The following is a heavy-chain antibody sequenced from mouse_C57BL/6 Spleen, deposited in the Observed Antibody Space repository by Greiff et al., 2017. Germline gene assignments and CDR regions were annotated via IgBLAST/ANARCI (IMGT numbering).Heavy chain of an antibody. CDR2: SRNKANDYTT. CDR3: ARAPYSNSFDY. D-gene: IGHD2-5*01. CDR1: GFTFSDFY. J-gene: IGHJ2*01. V-gene: IGHV7-1*01. Sequence: EVKVVESGGGLVQSGRSLRLSCATSGFTFSDFYMEWVRQAPGQGLEWIAASRNKANDYTTEYSASVKGRFIVSRDTSQSILYLQMNALRAEDTAIYYCARAPYSNSFDYWGQGTTLTVSS.